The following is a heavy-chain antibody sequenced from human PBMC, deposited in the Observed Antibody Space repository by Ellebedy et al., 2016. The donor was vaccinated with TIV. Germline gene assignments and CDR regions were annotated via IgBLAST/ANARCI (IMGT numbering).Heavy chain of an antibody. CDR1: GGTFSRHV. D-gene: IGHD2-2*03. V-gene: IGHV1-69*04. J-gene: IGHJ4*02. CDR3: AGLDALYFDS. Sequence: AASVKVSCKASGGTFSRHVISWVRQAPGQGLEWMGRIIPILGIANYAQKFQGRVTITADKSTSTAYMELSSLRSEDTAVYFCAGLDALYFDSWGPGTLVIVSS. CDR2: IIPILGIA.